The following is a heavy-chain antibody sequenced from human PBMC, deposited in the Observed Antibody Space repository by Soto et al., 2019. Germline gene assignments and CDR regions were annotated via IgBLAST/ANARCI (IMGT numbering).Heavy chain of an antibody. V-gene: IGHV4-59*01. D-gene: IGHD6-19*01. Sequence: PSETLSLTCTVSGPSISSYYWSWIRQPPGKGLEWIGYIYYSGSTNYNPSLKSRVTISVDTSKNQFSLKLSSVTAADTAVYYCASGIAVAGSLFDYWGQETVVTVSS. CDR1: GPSISSYY. CDR3: ASGIAVAGSLFDY. CDR2: IYYSGST. J-gene: IGHJ4*02.